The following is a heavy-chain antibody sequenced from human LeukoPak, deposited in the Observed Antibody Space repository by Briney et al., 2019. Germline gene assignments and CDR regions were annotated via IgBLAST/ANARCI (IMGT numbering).Heavy chain of an antibody. D-gene: IGHD4-17*01. J-gene: IGHJ4*02. CDR3: ARTIDYGDSEVLDY. CDR2: ISAYNGNT. V-gene: IGHV1-18*01. Sequence: GASVTVSFKSSGYTFSRYGVSWVRQPPGQGLAWMGCISAYNGNTNYAQKVQGRVTMTTDTSTSTAYMDLRSLRSDDTAVYYCARTIDYGDSEVLDYWGQGALVTVSS. CDR1: GYTFSRYG.